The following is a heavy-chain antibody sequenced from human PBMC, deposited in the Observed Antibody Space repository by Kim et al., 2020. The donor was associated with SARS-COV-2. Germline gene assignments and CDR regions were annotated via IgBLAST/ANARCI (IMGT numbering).Heavy chain of an antibody. D-gene: IGHD2-2*01. CDR2: VHYSENT. V-gene: IGHV4-39*01. Sequence: SETLSLTCTVSGGSISSNSHFWGWIRQPPGKGLEWIGSVHYSENTYYGPSLKSRVTLSVDTSKNQFSLKLSSVTAADTAVYYCARQTTYQRGRAFDYWGQGTLVTVSS. CDR3: ARQTTYQRGRAFDY. CDR1: GGSISSNSHF. J-gene: IGHJ4*02.